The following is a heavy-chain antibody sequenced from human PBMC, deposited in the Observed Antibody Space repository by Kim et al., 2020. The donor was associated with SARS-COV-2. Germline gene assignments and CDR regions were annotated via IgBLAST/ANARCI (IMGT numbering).Heavy chain of an antibody. V-gene: IGHV3-33*01. D-gene: IGHD6-19*01. CDR3: ARDLAVADDTTDY. Sequence: YYADSVKGRFTISRDNSKNTLYLQMNSLRAEDTAVYYCARDLAVADDTTDYWGQGTLVTVSS. J-gene: IGHJ4*02.